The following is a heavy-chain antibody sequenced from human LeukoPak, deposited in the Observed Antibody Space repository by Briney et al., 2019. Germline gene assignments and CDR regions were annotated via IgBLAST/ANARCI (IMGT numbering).Heavy chain of an antibody. V-gene: IGHV1-18*01. Sequence: ASVKVSCKASGYTFTSYGISWVRQAPGQGLEWMGWISAYNGNTNYAQKLQGRVTMTTDTSTSTAYMELRSLRSDDTAVYYCARGKGYCSGGSCYRYNWFDPWGQGTLVTVSS. CDR2: ISAYNGNT. D-gene: IGHD2-15*01. J-gene: IGHJ5*02. CDR1: GYTFTSYG. CDR3: ARGKGYCSGGSCYRYNWFDP.